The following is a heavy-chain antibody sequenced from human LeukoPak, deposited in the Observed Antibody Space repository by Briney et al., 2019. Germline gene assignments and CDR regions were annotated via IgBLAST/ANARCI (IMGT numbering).Heavy chain of an antibody. CDR1: GFTFSSYG. J-gene: IGHJ6*02. CDR3: AKDRGYCSSTSCYFYYYYGMDV. V-gene: IGHV3-30*18. D-gene: IGHD2-2*01. Sequence: GGSLRLSCAASGFTFSSYGMHWVRQAPGKGLEWVAVISYDGSNKYYADSVKGRFTISRDNSKNTLYLQMNSLRAEDTAVYYCAKDRGYCSSTSCYFYYYYGMDVWGQGTTATVSS. CDR2: ISYDGSNK.